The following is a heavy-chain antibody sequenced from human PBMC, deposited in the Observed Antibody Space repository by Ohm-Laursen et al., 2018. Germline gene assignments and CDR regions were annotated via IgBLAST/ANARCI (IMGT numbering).Heavy chain of an antibody. Sequence: GSLRLSCTASGFTFSDYYMSWIRQAPGKGLEWVSYISSSGSTIYYADSVKGRFTISRDNAKNSLYLQMNSLRAEDTAVYYCARYTAPKYYYGMDVWGQGTTVTVSS. CDR2: ISSSGSTI. CDR1: GFTFSDYY. CDR3: ARYTAPKYYYGMDV. D-gene: IGHD1-1*01. J-gene: IGHJ6*02. V-gene: IGHV3-11*01.